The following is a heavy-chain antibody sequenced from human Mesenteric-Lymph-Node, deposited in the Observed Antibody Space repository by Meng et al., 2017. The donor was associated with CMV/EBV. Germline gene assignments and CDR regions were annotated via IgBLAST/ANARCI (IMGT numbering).Heavy chain of an antibody. CDR1: GFSFSSYN. J-gene: IGHJ4*02. V-gene: IGHV3-21*06. Sequence: GGSLRLSCAASGFSFSSYNMNWVRQAPGKGLEWVSSITSGSSNIYYAYSVKGRFTISRDNAKNSLYLQMNRLRAEDTAVYYCASYTWKQLSIWGPGTLVTVSS. D-gene: IGHD5-18*01. CDR3: ASYTWKQLSI. CDR2: ITSGSSNI.